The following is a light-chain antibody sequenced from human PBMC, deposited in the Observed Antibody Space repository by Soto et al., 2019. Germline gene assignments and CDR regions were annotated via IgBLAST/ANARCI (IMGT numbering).Light chain of an antibody. V-gene: IGLV1-44*01. J-gene: IGLJ1*01. CDR2: LNS. Sequence: QSVLTQPPSASVTPGQMVTICRSGDSSSIERNTVSWYQQLPGMAPKLLIYLNSRRPSWVPDRFSGSKSGTSASLAISGLQSEDEAEYYCATWDDSLNLLYVFGTGTKVTVL. CDR3: ATWDDSLNLLYV. CDR1: SSSIERNT.